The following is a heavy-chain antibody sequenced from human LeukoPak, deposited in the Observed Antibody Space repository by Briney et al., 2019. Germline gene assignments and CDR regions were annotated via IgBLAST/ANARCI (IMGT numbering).Heavy chain of an antibody. V-gene: IGHV3-23*01. CDR3: AKATSEDDYYGSGSYYLY. J-gene: IGHJ4*02. CDR2: ISGSGGST. CDR1: GFTFSSYA. Sequence: GGSLRLSCAASGFTFSSYAMSWVRQAPGKGLEWVSAISGSGGSTYYADSVKGRFTISRDNSKNTLYLQMNSLRAEDTAVYYCAKATSEDDYYGSGSYYLYWGQGTLVTVSS. D-gene: IGHD3-10*01.